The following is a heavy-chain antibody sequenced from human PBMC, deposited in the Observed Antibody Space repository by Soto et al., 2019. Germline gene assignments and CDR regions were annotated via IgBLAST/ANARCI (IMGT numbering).Heavy chain of an antibody. D-gene: IGHD4-17*01. CDR3: AKCFGDYCSEFDY. V-gene: IGHV3-23*01. CDR1: GLTLSSYA. CDR2: ISAGGSNT. J-gene: IGHJ4*02. Sequence: GGSLRLSCAASGLTLSSYAMSWVHQAPGKGLEWVSGISAGGSNTYYADSVKGRFTFSRDSSKNTLYLQMNRLRAEDTAVYYCAKCFGDYCSEFDYWGQGTLVTVSS.